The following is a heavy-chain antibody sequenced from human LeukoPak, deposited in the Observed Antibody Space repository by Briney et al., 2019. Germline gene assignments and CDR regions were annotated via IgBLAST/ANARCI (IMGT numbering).Heavy chain of an antibody. CDR1: GGSISSGSYY. CDR2: IYTSGST. CDR3: ARATADFWSGYYSY. V-gene: IGHV4-61*02. Sequence: PSETLSLTCTVSGGSISSGSYYWSWIRQPAGKGLEWIGRIYTSGSTNYNPSLKSRVTISVDTSKNQFSLKLSSVTAADTAVYYCARATADFWSGYYSYWGQGTLVTVSS. J-gene: IGHJ4*02. D-gene: IGHD3-3*01.